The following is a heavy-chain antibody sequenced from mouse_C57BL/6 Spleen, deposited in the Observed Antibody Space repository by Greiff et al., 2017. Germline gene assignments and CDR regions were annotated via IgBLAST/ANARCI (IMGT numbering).Heavy chain of an antibody. D-gene: IGHD1-1*01. J-gene: IGHJ3*01. V-gene: IGHV1-26*01. CDR2: INPNNGGT. CDR3: ASFSHYYGSSPFAY. CDR1: GYTFTNYY. Sequence: EVKLQQSGPELVKPGASVKISCKASGYTFTNYYMNWVKQSHGKSLEWIGDINPNNGGTSYNQKFKGKATLTVDKSSSTAYMELRSLTSEDSAVYYCASFSHYYGSSPFAYWGQGTLVTVSA.